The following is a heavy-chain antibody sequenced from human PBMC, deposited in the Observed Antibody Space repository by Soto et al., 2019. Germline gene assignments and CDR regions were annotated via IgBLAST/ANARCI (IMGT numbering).Heavy chain of an antibody. Sequence: QVQLVQSGAEVKKPGASVTVSCKTSGYTFSNYGINWVRQAPGQGLEWMGWISGYNGNTNYAQTVQGRVTMTTDTYTGTVYMELRSLKSDDTAIYYCSRFIMVGGWFDPNYYHGMQVWGQGTTVTVSS. CDR3: SRFIMVGGWFDPNYYHGMQV. J-gene: IGHJ6*02. CDR1: GYTFSNYG. V-gene: IGHV1-18*01. CDR2: ISGYNGNT. D-gene: IGHD6-19*01.